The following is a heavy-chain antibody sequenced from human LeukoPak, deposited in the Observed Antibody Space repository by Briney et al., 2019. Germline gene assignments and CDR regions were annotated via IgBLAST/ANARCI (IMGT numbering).Heavy chain of an antibody. D-gene: IGHD5-12*01. J-gene: IGHJ6*02. Sequence: PGGSLRLSCAASGFTFSSYRMNWARQAPGKGLEWVASINHNGNVNYYVDSVEGRFTISRDNAKNSLYLQMSNLRAEDTAVYFCARGGGLDVWGQGATVTVSS. CDR1: GFTFSSYR. CDR3: ARGGGLDV. CDR2: INHNGNVN. V-gene: IGHV3-7*03.